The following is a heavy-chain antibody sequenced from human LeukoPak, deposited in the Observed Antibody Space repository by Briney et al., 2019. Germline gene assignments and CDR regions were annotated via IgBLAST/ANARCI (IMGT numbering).Heavy chain of an antibody. J-gene: IGHJ4*02. Sequence: GGSLRLSCAASGFTFSSYAMSWVRQAPGKGLEWVSAISGSGGSTYYADSVKGRFTISRDNSKNSLYLQMNSLRAEDTAVYYCARDNWSGYYKTFDYWGQGPLVTVSS. CDR3: ARDNWSGYYKTFDY. CDR1: GFTFSSYA. CDR2: ISGSGGST. D-gene: IGHD3-3*01. V-gene: IGHV3-23*01.